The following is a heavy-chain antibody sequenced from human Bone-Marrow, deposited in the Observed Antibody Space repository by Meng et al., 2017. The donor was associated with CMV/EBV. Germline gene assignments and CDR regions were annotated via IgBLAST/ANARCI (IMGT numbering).Heavy chain of an antibody. CDR2: IKSKTDGGTT. V-gene: IGHV3-15*01. D-gene: IGHD2-2*02. Sequence: GGSLRLSCAASGFTFSNTWMSWVRQAPGKGLEWVGRIKSKTDGGTTDYAAPVKGRFTISRDDSTNTLYLQMNSLKTEDTDVYYCTTTIVPAAIRFPRRYYYYGMDVWGQGTTVTVSS. CDR1: GFTFSNTW. J-gene: IGHJ6*01. CDR3: TTTIVPAAIRFPRRYYYYGMDV.